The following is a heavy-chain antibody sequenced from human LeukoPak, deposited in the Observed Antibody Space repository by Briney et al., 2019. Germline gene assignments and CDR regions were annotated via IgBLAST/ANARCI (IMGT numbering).Heavy chain of an antibody. J-gene: IGHJ4*02. CDR2: INSDGSST. V-gene: IGHV3-74*01. CDR1: GFTFSAFW. CDR3: ARGRNYGSVGY. Sequence: GGSLRLSCAASGFTFSAFWMHWVRQAPGKGLVWVSRINSDGSSTTYADSVKGRFTISRDNSKNTLYLQMNSLRAEDTAVYYCARGRNYGSVGYWGQGTLVTVSS. D-gene: IGHD4-17*01.